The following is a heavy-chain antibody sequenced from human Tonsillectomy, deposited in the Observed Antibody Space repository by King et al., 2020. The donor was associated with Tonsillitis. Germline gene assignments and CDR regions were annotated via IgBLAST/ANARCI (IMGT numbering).Heavy chain of an antibody. CDR2: SRNEANKYTT. CDR3: VRGGNNNAWNPDY. D-gene: IGHD1-1*01. V-gene: IGHV3-72*01. Sequence: EVQLVESGGGLVQPGGSLRLSCTGSGFTFGDQYMDWVRQAPGKGLEWVGVSRNEANKYTTEHATSVKGRFTISRDDSKRSVYLQMNSLNVEDTAVYYRVRGGNNNAWNPDYWGQGTLVTVSS. J-gene: IGHJ4*02. CDR1: GFTFGDQY.